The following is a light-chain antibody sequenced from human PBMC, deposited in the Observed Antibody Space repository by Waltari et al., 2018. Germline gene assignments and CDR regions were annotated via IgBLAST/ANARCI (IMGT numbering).Light chain of an antibody. Sequence: EILLTQSPGTLSLSPGESATLSCRASQSISKYLAWYQQKPGQAPSLLIYCASSRATGIPDRFSGSGSGTDFSLTISRREPQDFAVYYCQHYVRLPATFGQGTKVEIK. CDR2: CAS. J-gene: IGKJ1*01. CDR3: QHYVRLPAT. CDR1: QSISKY. V-gene: IGKV3-20*01.